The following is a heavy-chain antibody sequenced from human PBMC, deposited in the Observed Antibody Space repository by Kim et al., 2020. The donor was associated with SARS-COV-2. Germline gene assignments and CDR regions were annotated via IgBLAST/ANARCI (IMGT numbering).Heavy chain of an antibody. D-gene: IGHD6-19*01. CDR1: GGSFSGYY. CDR2: INHSGST. CDR3: ARGTRQWLVRGPFYYYMDV. Sequence: SETLSLTCAVYGGSFSGYYWSWIRQPPGKGLEWIGEINHSGSTNYNPSLKSRVTISVDTSKNQFSLKLSSVTAAEPAVYYCARGTRQWLVRGPFYYYMDVWRKGPTVTVSS. V-gene: IGHV4-34*01. J-gene: IGHJ6*03.